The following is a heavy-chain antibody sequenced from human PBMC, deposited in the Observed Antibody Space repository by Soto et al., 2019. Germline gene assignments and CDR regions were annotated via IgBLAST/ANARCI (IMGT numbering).Heavy chain of an antibody. CDR3: ARDPNVGLTCHYYGMDV. CDR1: GYTFTSSY. J-gene: IGHJ6*02. V-gene: IGHV1-46*01. Sequence: QVQLVQSGAEVKKPGASVKVSCKASGYTFTSSYIHWVRQAPGQGLEWVGIINPGGGSTSSALKFRGRVTIDRDTSTSTVYMELSSLRSEDTAVYYCARDPNVGLTCHYYGMDVWGQGTTVTVSS. CDR2: INPGGGST.